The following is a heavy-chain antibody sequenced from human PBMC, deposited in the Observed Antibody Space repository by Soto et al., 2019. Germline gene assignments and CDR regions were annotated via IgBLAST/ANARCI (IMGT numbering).Heavy chain of an antibody. V-gene: IGHV2-5*02. Sequence: ITLKESGPTVVKPTQTLTLTCSLSGFSITTNEVSVGWIRQPPGKALEWLALIYWDDDKRYSPSLKDRLTITNDTSKNQVVLTMTNMDPGDTATYYCAHRDGARFYFDYWGQGTLVTVTS. J-gene: IGHJ4*02. CDR1: GFSITTNEVS. CDR3: AHRDGARFYFDY. CDR2: IYWDDDK.